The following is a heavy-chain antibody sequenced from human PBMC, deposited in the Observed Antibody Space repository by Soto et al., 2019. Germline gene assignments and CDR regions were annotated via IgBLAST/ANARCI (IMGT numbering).Heavy chain of an antibody. D-gene: IGHD3-10*01. J-gene: IGHJ4*02. CDR2: ISAYNGNT. CDR1: GYTFTSYG. CDR3: ARFFHYYGSGSLGDY. Sequence: QVQLVQSGAEVKKPGASVKVSCKASGYTFTSYGISWVRQAPGQGLEWRGWISAYNGNTNYAQKLQGRATMTTDTSTSTAYMELRSLRSDDTAVYYCARFFHYYGSGSLGDYWGQGTLVTVSS. V-gene: IGHV1-18*01.